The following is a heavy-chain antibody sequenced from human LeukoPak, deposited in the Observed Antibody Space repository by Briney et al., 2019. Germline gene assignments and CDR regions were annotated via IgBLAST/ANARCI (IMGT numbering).Heavy chain of an antibody. J-gene: IGHJ4*02. CDR2: IYYSGST. Sequence: PSETLSLTCTVSGGSISGYYWNWIRQPPGKGPEWIGYIYYSGSTNYNPSLKSRVTISVDTSKNQFSLKMNSVTAADTAVYYCARLASSGWSHCDYWGQGTLVTVSS. CDR3: ARLASSGWSHCDY. D-gene: IGHD6-19*01. CDR1: GGSISGYY. V-gene: IGHV4-59*08.